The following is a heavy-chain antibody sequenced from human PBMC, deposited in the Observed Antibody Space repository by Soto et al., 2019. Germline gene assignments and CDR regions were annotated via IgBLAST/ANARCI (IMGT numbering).Heavy chain of an antibody. CDR1: GGSISSGGYS. D-gene: IGHD6-6*01. V-gene: IGHV4-30-2*01. CDR2: IYHSGST. Sequence: SETLSLTCAVSGGSISSGGYSWSWIRQPPGKGLEWIGYIYHSGSTYYNPSLKSRVTISVDRSKNQFSLKLSSVTAADTAVYYCARVSSAFPVWLDPWGQGTLVTVSS. J-gene: IGHJ5*02. CDR3: ARVSSAFPVWLDP.